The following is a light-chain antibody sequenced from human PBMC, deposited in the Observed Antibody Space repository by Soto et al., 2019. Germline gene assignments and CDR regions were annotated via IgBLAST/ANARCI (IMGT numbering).Light chain of an antibody. CDR3: QSYDSSNLV. V-gene: IGLV6-57*04. Sequence: NFMLTQPHSVSDSPGKTVTISCTRSSGSIASSYVQWYQQRPGSAPTTIIYEDNQRPSGVPDRFSGSIDSSSNSASLSISGLKTEDEADYYCQSYDSSNLVFGGGTKLTVL. CDR2: EDN. CDR1: SGSIASSY. J-gene: IGLJ2*01.